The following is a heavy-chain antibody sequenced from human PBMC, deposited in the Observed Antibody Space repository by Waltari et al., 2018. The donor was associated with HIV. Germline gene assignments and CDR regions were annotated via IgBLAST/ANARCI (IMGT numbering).Heavy chain of an antibody. CDR3: ARASHYIEFSTFDGDYYFDV. Sequence: VQLVESGGGSIKTGGSLRLSCTASGFSVSNHWMDWVRQGPGKGVVWVASLNSEGSSRNYGEAVKGRVVISRDNARNTVYLQLNSLRVEDTAMYFCARASHYIEFSTFDGDYYFDVWGRGTRVAVSS. CDR1: GFSVSNHW. CDR2: LNSEGSSR. J-gene: IGHJ4*02. D-gene: IGHD2-15*01. V-gene: IGHV3-74*01.